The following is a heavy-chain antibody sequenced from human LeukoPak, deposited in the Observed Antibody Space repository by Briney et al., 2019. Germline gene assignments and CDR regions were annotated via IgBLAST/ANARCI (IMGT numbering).Heavy chain of an antibody. CDR1: GGTFSSYA. Sequence: GASVKVSCKASGGTFSSYAISWVRQAPGQGLEWMGRIIPILGIANYAQKFQGRVTITADKSTSTAYMELSSLRSEDTAVYYCARGYSSSWSVRCDAFDIWGQGTMVTVSS. CDR2: IIPILGIA. J-gene: IGHJ3*02. D-gene: IGHD6-13*01. CDR3: ARGYSSSWSVRCDAFDI. V-gene: IGHV1-69*04.